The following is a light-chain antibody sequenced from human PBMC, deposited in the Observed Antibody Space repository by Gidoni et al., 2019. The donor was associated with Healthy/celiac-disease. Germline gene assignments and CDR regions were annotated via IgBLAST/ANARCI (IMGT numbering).Light chain of an antibody. CDR1: SSNIGAGYY. CDR2: GNS. CDR3: QSYDSSLSGSDYV. J-gene: IGLJ1*01. V-gene: IGLV1-40*01. Sequence: QSVLTQPPSVSGAPGQRVTISCTGSSSNIGAGYYVHWYQQLPGTAPKLLIYGNSNRPSGVPDRFSGSKSGTSASLAITGLQAEDEADYYCQSYDSSLSGSDYVFGTGTKVTVL.